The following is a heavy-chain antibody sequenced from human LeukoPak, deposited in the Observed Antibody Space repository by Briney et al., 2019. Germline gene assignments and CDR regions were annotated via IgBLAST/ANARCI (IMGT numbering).Heavy chain of an antibody. J-gene: IGHJ6*03. D-gene: IGHD3-22*01. V-gene: IGHV1-2*02. Sequence: ASVKVSCRASGYTFTGYYMHWVRQAPGQGLEWMGWINPNSGGTNYAQKFQGRVTMTRNTSISTAYMELSSLRSEDTAVYYCARGLYDSSGLYYYMDVWGKGTTVTISS. CDR2: INPNSGGT. CDR1: GYTFTGYY. CDR3: ARGLYDSSGLYYYMDV.